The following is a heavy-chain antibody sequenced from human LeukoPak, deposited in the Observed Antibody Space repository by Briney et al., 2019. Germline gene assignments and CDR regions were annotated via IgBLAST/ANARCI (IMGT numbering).Heavy chain of an antibody. V-gene: IGHV4-59*01. J-gene: IGHJ6*03. CDR1: GGSLSSYY. CDR3: ARGGGMGYYYYYMDV. Sequence: SETLSLTCTVSGGSLSSYYWSWIRQPPGKGLEWIGYIYYSGSTNYNPSLKSRVTISVDTSKNQFSLKLSSVTAADTAVYYCARGGGMGYYYYYMDVWGKGTTVTVSS. D-gene: IGHD1-26*01. CDR2: IYYSGST.